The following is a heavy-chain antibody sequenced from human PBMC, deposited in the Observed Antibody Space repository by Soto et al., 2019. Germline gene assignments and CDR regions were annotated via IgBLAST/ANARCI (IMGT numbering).Heavy chain of an antibody. V-gene: IGHV3-9*01. CDR2: IVWNSATI. Sequence: EVQLVEPGGGLVQPGRSLRLSCVASGFTFDDYAMHWVRQAPGKGLEWVSGIVWNSATIGYADSVKGRFTISRDNAKNSLYLQMNSLRAEDTALYYCAKDVRSLRYFDSGYFDLWGRGTLVTVSS. CDR1: GFTFDDYA. J-gene: IGHJ2*01. CDR3: AKDVRSLRYFDSGYFDL. D-gene: IGHD3-9*01.